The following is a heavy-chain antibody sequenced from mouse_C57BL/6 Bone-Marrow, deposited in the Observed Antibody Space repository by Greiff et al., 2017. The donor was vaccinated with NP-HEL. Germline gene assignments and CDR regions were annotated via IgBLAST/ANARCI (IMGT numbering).Heavy chain of an antibody. J-gene: IGHJ4*01. Sequence: DVKLVESGGGLVKPGGSLKLSCAASGFTFSSYAMSWVRQTPEKRLEWVATISDGGSYTYYPDNVKGRFTISRDNAKNNLYLQMSHLKSEDTAMYYCARDPQLRLRDGDYWGQGTSVTVSS. V-gene: IGHV5-4*01. CDR1: GFTFSSYA. CDR3: ARDPQLRLRDGDY. D-gene: IGHD3-2*02. CDR2: ISDGGSYT.